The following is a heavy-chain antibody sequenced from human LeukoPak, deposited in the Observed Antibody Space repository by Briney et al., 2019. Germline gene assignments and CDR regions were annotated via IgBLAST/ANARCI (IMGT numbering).Heavy chain of an antibody. D-gene: IGHD4-17*01. CDR2: INHSGTT. J-gene: IGHJ1*01. CDR3: ARGHSPVTTKVSYFQH. Sequence: SETLSLTCAVYGGSFSGYYWTWIRQPPGKGLEWIGEINHSGTTNYNPSLKSRVTISVDTSKNQFSLKLGSVTAADTAVYYCARGHSPVTTKVSYFQHWGQGTLVTVSS. CDR1: GGSFSGYY. V-gene: IGHV4-34*01.